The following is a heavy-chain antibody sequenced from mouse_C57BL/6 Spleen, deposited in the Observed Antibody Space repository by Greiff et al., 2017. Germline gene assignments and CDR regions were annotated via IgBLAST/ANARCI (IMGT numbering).Heavy chain of an antibody. J-gene: IGHJ2*01. CDR3: ARHYGSSPPVDY. V-gene: IGHV1-80*01. D-gene: IGHD1-1*01. Sequence: QVQLKQSGAELVTPGASVKISCKASGYAFSSYWMNWVKQRPGKGLEWIGQIYPGDGDTNYNGKFKGKATLTADKSSSTAYRQLSSLTSEDSAVYFGARHYGSSPPVDYGGQGTTLTVAS. CDR1: GYAFSSYW. CDR2: IYPGDGDT.